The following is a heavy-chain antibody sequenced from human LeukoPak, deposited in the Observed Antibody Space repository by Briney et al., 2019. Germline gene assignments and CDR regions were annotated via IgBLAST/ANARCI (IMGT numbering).Heavy chain of an antibody. CDR2: INHSGST. Sequence: SETLSLTCVVYGGSFSGYYWSWIRQPPGKGLEWIGEINHSGSTNYNPSLKSRVTISVDTSKNQFSPKLSSVTAADTAVYYCARGQRDSSGWYEVYYFDYWGQGTLVTVSS. CDR1: GGSFSGYY. V-gene: IGHV4-34*01. J-gene: IGHJ4*02. CDR3: ARGQRDSSGWYEVYYFDY. D-gene: IGHD6-19*01.